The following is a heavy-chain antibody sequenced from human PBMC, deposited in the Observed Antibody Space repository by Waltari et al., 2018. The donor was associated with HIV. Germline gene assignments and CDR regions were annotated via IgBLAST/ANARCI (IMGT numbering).Heavy chain of an antibody. J-gene: IGHJ6*02. CDR1: GKPPRELS. Sequence: QVQLVQSGAEEKKPGASVKASCKGSGKPPRELSMHWVGQVPGKGLEWMGNFDPEDDETIYAQKFQGRVTMTEDTSSDTAYMELSSLTSGDTAVYYCATDFSGMVRAYSYYSLDVWGQGTTVTVSS. D-gene: IGHD3-10*01. V-gene: IGHV1-24*01. CDR3: ATDFSGMVRAYSYYSLDV. CDR2: FDPEDDET.